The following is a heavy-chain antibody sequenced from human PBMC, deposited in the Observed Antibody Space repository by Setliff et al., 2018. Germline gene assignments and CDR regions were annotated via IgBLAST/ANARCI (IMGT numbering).Heavy chain of an antibody. D-gene: IGHD3-3*01. CDR1: GFTFSAYG. Sequence: PGGSLRLSCVASGFTFSAYGMSWVRQAPGKGLEWVSSVYNGNDETKYADSVKGRFTISRDNSKNTLYLQMNTLRVEDTALYYCARDAPTPYYNFWSGILEYWGQGALVTVSS. V-gene: IGHV3-23*01. CDR3: ARDAPTPYYNFWSGILEY. J-gene: IGHJ4*02. CDR2: VYNGNDET.